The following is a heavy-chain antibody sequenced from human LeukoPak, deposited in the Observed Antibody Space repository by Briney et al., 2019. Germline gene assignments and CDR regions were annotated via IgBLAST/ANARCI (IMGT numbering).Heavy chain of an antibody. D-gene: IGHD3-3*01. CDR3: ARGQYYDFWSGFYYYYYGMDV. J-gene: IGHJ6*02. V-gene: IGHV4-39*07. CDR1: GGSISGSSYY. Sequence: SETLSLTCTVSGGSISGSSYYWGWIRQPPGKGLEWIGSIYYSGSTYYNPSLKSRVTISVDKSKNQFSLKLSSVTAADTAVYYCARGQYYDFWSGFYYYYYGMDVWGQGTTVTVSS. CDR2: IYYSGST.